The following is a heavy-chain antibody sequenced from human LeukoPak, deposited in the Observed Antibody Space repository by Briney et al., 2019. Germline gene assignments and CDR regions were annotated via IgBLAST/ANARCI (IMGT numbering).Heavy chain of an antibody. CDR3: ARGRSDFWSGYNWFDP. CDR2: INHSGST. CDR1: GGSISNYY. D-gene: IGHD3-3*01. J-gene: IGHJ5*02. Sequence: PSETLSLTCTVSGGSISNYYWSWIRQPPGKGLEWIGEINHSGSTNYNPSLKRRVTISVDTSKNQFSLKLSSVTAADTAVYYCARGRSDFWSGYNWFDPWGQGTLVTVSS. V-gene: IGHV4-34*01.